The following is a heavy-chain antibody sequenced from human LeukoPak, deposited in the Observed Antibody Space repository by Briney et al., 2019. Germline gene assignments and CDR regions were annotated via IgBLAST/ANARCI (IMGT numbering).Heavy chain of an antibody. CDR2: IKHDGSET. J-gene: IGHJ6*02. D-gene: IGHD3-16*01. CDR1: GFTFNSIW. CDR3: AKNGGPHGMDV. V-gene: IGHV3-7*02. Sequence: PGGSLRLSCAASGFTFNSIWMSWVRQAPGKGLEWVANIKHDGSETNYVDSVKGRFSISRDNAKNSLHLQMNSLRVEDTAVYYCAKNGGPHGMDVWGLGTTVTVSS.